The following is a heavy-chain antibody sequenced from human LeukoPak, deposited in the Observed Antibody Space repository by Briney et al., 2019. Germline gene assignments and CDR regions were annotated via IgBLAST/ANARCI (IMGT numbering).Heavy chain of an antibody. Sequence: SETLSLTCTVSGGSISSSSYYWGWIRQPPGKGLEWIGSIYYSGSTYYNPSLKSRVTISVDTSKNQFSLKLSSVTAADTAVYYCARGVPPTMSKTNWGQGTLVTVSS. CDR3: ARGVPPTMSKTN. V-gene: IGHV4-39*07. J-gene: IGHJ4*02. CDR1: GGSISSSSYY. CDR2: IYYSGST. D-gene: IGHD3-10*02.